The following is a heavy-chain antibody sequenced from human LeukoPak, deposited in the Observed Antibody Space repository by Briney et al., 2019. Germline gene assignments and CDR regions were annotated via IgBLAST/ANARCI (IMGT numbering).Heavy chain of an antibody. CDR3: ARGYYNFWSGYSKFDY. Sequence: GGSLRLSCAASGFTFSSYAMSWVRQAPGKGLEYVSAISYNGYATYYANSVKGRFIISRDNSKNTLYLQMGSLRADDMAVYYCARGYYNFWSGYSKFDYWGQGTLVTVSS. V-gene: IGHV3-64*01. J-gene: IGHJ4*02. D-gene: IGHD3-3*01. CDR1: GFTFSSYA. CDR2: ISYNGYAT.